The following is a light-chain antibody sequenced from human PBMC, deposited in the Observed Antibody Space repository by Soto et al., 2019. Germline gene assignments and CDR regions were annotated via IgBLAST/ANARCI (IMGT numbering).Light chain of an antibody. V-gene: IGKV3-11*01. CDR2: DAS. Sequence: EIVLTQSPATMSFSPGQTANLSCXASQSVSSYLAWYQQKPGQAPRLLIYDASNRATGIPARFSGSGSGTDFTLTISSLEPEDFAVYYCQQRSNWPWTFGQGTKVDNK. CDR1: QSVSSY. CDR3: QQRSNWPWT. J-gene: IGKJ1*01.